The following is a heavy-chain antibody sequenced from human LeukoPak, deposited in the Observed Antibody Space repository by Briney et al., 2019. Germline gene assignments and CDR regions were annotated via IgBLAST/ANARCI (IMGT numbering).Heavy chain of an antibody. J-gene: IGHJ4*02. V-gene: IGHV1-2*02. CDR2: INPNSGGT. CDR3: ARDLRGVDYYLKYYFDY. CDR1: GYTFTGYY. Sequence: ASVKVSCKASGYTFTGYYIHWARQAPGQGLEWMGWINPNSGGTYFAQKFQGRVTMTRDTSINTAYIEVSRLRSDDTAVYYCARDLRGVDYYLKYYFDYWGQGTLVTVSS. D-gene: IGHD3-10*01.